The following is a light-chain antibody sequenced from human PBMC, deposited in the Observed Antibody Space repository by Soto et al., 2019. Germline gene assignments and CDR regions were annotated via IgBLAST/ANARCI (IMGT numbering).Light chain of an antibody. CDR1: QSVSSN. CDR2: GAS. Sequence: EVVMTQSPATLSVSPGERATLSCRASQSVSSNLAWYQLRPGQAPRLLIYGASTRATGIPARFSGSGSGTEFTLTISSLQSEDFELYYCQQYNKWPLFTFGPGTRVDIK. V-gene: IGKV3-15*01. J-gene: IGKJ3*01. CDR3: QQYNKWPLFT.